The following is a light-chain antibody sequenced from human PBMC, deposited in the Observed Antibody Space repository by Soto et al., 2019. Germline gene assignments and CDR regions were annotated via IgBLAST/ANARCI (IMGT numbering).Light chain of an antibody. Sequence: DVVMTQSPLSLPVTLGQPASISCRSSQSLEYTDGNAYLNWFHQRPGQSPRRLIYRASNRDSGVPDRFSGSGSGTDFTLKISRVEAEDVGFYYCMQATHWPPTFGRGTKVEIK. CDR3: MQATHWPPT. CDR2: RAS. V-gene: IGKV2-30*01. J-gene: IGKJ1*01. CDR1: QSLEYTDGNAY.